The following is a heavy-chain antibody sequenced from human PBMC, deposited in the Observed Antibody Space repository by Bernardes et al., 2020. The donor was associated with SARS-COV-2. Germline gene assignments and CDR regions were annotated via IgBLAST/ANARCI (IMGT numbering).Heavy chain of an antibody. CDR1: GGSIRSSSYY. D-gene: IGHD1-26*01. J-gene: IGHJ6*02. V-gene: IGHV4-39*01. CDR2: IYYSGST. Sequence: SETLSLTCTVSGGSIRSSSYYWGWLRQPPGKGLEWIGSIYYSGSTYYNPSLKSRVTISVDTSKNQFSLKLSSVTAADTAVYYCASSGVGATSYYYYGMDVWGQGTTVTVSS. CDR3: ASSGVGATSYYYYGMDV.